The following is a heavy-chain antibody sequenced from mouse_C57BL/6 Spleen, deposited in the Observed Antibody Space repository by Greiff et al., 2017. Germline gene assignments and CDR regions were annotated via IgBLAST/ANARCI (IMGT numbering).Heavy chain of an antibody. D-gene: IGHD1-1*01. J-gene: IGHJ2*01. Sequence: QVHLQQPGAELVKPGASVKLSCKASGYTITSYWMHWVKQRPGRGLEWIGEIAPSDSSTNYNQQIKGKSTLTVEKSSSTAYMQLSSLTSEDSAVYYCARSVVATYYFDYWGQGTTLTVSS. CDR1: GYTITSYW. CDR3: ARSVVATYYFDY. V-gene: IGHV1-69*01. CDR2: IAPSDSST.